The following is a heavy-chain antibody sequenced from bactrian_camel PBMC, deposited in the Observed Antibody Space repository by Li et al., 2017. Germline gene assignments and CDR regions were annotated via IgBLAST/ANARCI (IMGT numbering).Heavy chain of an antibody. Sequence: VQLVESGGGLVQPGGSLRLSCGASGFTFGDFYMSWVRLAPGKGLEWVSNLYTDGITHYADSVKGRGTISRDNAKNTVYLRLNSLKAEDTAVYFCVRNTMGCDSGQGTQVTVS. J-gene: IGHJ4*01. CDR1: GFTFGDFY. V-gene: IGHV3S10*01. CDR2: LYTDGIT. D-gene: IGHD3*01. CDR3: VRNTMGCD.